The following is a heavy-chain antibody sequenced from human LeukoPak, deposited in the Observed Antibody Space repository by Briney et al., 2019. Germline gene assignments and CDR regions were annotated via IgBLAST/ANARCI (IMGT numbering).Heavy chain of an antibody. V-gene: IGHV4-39*01. CDR1: GGSISSNKYY. Sequence: SETLSLTCAVSGGSISSNKYYWGWIRQPPGKGLEWIGSIYSGNTYYNPSLKSRVTMSVDSSKNQFSLKLSSVTAADTAVYYCARQDASSSGWYYFDCWGQGTLVTVSS. CDR3: ARQDASSSGWYYFDC. J-gene: IGHJ4*02. D-gene: IGHD6-19*01. CDR2: IYSGNT.